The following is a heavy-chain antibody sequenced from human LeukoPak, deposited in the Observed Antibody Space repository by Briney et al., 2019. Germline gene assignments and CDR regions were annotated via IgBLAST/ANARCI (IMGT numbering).Heavy chain of an antibody. CDR1: GGSISSYY. D-gene: IGHD2/OR15-2a*01. V-gene: IGHV4-59*01. Sequence: SETLSLTCTVSGGSISSYYWSWIRQPPGKGLEWIGYIHYSGSTNYNPSLESRVTISEDTSKNQFSLKLRSVTAADTAVYYCARAFWGSYFDYWGQGTLVTVSS. CDR3: ARAFWGSYFDY. CDR2: IHYSGST. J-gene: IGHJ4*02.